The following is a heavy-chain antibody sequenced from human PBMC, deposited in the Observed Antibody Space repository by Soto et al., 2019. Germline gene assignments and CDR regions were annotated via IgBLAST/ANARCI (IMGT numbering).Heavy chain of an antibody. D-gene: IGHD1-7*01. J-gene: IGHJ1*01. CDR3: ARETGENWTYEAH. Sequence: QVQQQESGPGLVKPSDTLSLTCRVSGAYISDFSWSWIRQPAGKGLEWIGRITINGNIQKNPSFKSRVTMSIDTSRNHFSLNLQSATAADTALYYCARETGENWTYEAHWGPGTLVTVSS. CDR2: ITINGNI. V-gene: IGHV4-4*07. CDR1: GAYISDFS.